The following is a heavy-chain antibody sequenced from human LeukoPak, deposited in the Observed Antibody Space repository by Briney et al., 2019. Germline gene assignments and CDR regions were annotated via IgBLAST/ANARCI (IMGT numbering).Heavy chain of an antibody. J-gene: IGHJ4*02. V-gene: IGHV3-23*01. CDR1: GGSIGSYY. D-gene: IGHD1-26*01. Sequence: PSETLSLTCTVSGGSIGSYYWSWVRQAPGKGLEWVSAISGGGGSTNYADSVKGRFTISRDNSKNTLYLEINSLRAEDTAVYYCANAYRGKYYYYDYWGQGTLVTVSS. CDR3: ANAYRGKYYYYDY. CDR2: ISGGGGST.